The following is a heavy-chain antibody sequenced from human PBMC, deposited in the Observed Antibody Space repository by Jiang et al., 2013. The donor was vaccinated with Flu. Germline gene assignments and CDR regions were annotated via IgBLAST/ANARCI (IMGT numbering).Heavy chain of an antibody. D-gene: IGHD3-3*01. J-gene: IGHJ4*02. V-gene: IGHV3-23*01. CDR1: GFTFSSYA. Sequence: GLVQPGGSLRLSCAASGFTFSSYAMSWVRQAPGKGLEWVSAISGSGGSTYYADSVKGRFTISRDNSKNTLYLQMNSLRAEDTAVYYCAKDHRVLEWLLPSQDFDYWGQGTLVTVSS. CDR3: AKDHRVLEWLLPSQDFDY. CDR2: ISGSGGST.